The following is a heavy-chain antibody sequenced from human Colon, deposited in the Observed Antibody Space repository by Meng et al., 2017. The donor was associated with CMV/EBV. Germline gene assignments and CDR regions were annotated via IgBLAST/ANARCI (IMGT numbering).Heavy chain of an antibody. D-gene: IGHD5-18*01. V-gene: IGHV4-4*07. Sequence: QGPLQEPGPGLVKPSETLSLTCTVSGVSFSHYYWSWIRQPAGKGPEWIGRIYIRGGTNYNPSLKSRVTMSVDTSKNQFSLKLSSVTAADTAVYYCAVQPCYDGYCYFDYWGQGTLVTVSS. CDR2: IYIRGGT. CDR3: AVQPCYDGYCYFDY. CDR1: GVSFSHYY. J-gene: IGHJ4*02.